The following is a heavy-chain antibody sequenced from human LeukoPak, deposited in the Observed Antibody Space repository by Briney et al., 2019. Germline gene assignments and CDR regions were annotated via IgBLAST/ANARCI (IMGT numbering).Heavy chain of an antibody. CDR3: ARDLSSGAFDI. CDR2: IIPIFGTA. D-gene: IGHD6-25*01. CDR1: GGTFSSYA. Sequence: ASVKVSCKASGGTFSSYAISWVRQAPGQGLGWMGGIIPIFGTANYAQKFQGRVTITADESTSTAYMELSSLRSEDTAVYYCARDLSSGAFDIWGQGTMVTVSS. J-gene: IGHJ3*02. V-gene: IGHV1-69*13.